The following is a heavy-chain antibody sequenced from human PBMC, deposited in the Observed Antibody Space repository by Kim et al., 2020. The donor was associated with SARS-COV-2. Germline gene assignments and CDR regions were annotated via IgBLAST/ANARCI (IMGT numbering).Heavy chain of an antibody. CDR2: IYYSGTT. CDR3: ARYYYGSGSYLGVDYFDY. V-gene: IGHV4-39*07. J-gene: IGHJ4*02. CDR1: GGSISSSSYY. Sequence: SETPSLTCTVSGGSISSSSYYWGWIRQPPGKGLEWIGSIYYSGTTYYNPSLKSRVTMSVDTSKNQFSLKLSSVTAADTAVYYCARYYYGSGSYLGVDYFDYWGQGALVTVSS. D-gene: IGHD3-10*01.